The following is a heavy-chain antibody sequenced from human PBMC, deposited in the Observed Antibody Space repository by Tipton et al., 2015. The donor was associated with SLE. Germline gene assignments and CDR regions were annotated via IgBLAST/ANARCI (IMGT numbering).Heavy chain of an antibody. CDR2: IYYSGST. CDR3: ARGAYFDL. CDR1: GGSISSYN. Sequence: TLSLTCTVSGGSISSYNWNWIRQPPGKGLEWIGYIYYSGSTNYNPSLKSRVTISVDTSKNQFSLKLSSVTAADTAVYYCARGAYFDLWGRGTLVTVSS. J-gene: IGHJ2*01. V-gene: IGHV4-59*01.